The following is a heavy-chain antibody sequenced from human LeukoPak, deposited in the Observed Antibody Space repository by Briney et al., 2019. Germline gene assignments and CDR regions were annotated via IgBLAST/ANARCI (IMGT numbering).Heavy chain of an antibody. J-gene: IGHJ4*02. CDR1: GGSISSGGYY. CDR3: ARHGVLNDSSGYYYASHLDY. D-gene: IGHD3-22*01. Sequence: SETLSLTCTVSGGSISSGGYYWSWIRQPPGKGLEWIGYIYHSGSTYYNPSLKSRVTISVDRSKNQFSLKLSSVTAADTAVYYCARHGVLNDSSGYYYASHLDYWGQGTLVTVSS. CDR2: IYHSGST. V-gene: IGHV4-30-2*01.